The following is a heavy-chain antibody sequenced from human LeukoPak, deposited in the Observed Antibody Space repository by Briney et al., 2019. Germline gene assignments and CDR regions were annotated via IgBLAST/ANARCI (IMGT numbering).Heavy chain of an antibody. CDR1: GYIFTSYA. Sequence: GGSLRLSYAASGYIFTSYAMHWVRQAPGQRLEWMGWINGGKGNIKYSQKFQGRVTISKDTSARTAYMELTSLTSEDTAVYYCARSRTDDYGDWWWFDPWGQGTLVTVSS. CDR3: ARSRTDDYGDWWWFDP. J-gene: IGHJ5*02. V-gene: IGHV1-3*01. D-gene: IGHD4-17*01. CDR2: INGGKGNI.